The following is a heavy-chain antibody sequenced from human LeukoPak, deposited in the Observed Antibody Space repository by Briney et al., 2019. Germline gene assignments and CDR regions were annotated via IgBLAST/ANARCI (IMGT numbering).Heavy chain of an antibody. CDR1: GGSISSSSYY. D-gene: IGHD6-13*01. CDR2: IYYSGST. CDR3: ARTLYSSSGPFDY. J-gene: IGHJ4*02. Sequence: PSETLSLTCTVSGGSISSSSYYWGWIRQPPGKGLEWIGSIYYSGSTYYNPSLKSRVTISVDTSKNQFSLKLSSVTAADTAVYYCARTLYSSSGPFDYWGQGTLVTVSS. V-gene: IGHV4-39*01.